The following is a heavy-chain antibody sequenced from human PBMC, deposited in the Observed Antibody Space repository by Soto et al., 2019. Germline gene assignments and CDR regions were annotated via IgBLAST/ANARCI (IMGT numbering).Heavy chain of an antibody. CDR3: ARDSGITGTQNWFDP. J-gene: IGHJ5*02. D-gene: IGHD1-20*01. CDR2: IIPILGIA. Sequence: GASVNVSCKASGGTFSSYTISWVRQAPGQGLEWMGRIIPILGIANYAQKFQGRVTIIADKSTSTAYMELSSLRSEDTAVYYCARDSGITGTQNWFDPWGQGTLVTVSS. V-gene: IGHV1-69*04. CDR1: GGTFSSYT.